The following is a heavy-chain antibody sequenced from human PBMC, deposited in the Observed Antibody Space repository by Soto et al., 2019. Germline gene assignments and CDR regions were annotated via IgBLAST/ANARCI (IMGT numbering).Heavy chain of an antibody. CDR2: SSYGGIP. CDR1: GGSISDYY. CDR3: ARARKATYITGGFDS. Sequence: KASDTLSLTCSGSGGSISDYYCIWIWQSPEEGREYIAYSSYGGIPNLNGALNGRVTMSIDTSKNQFSLKATSLTAADTAVYYCARARKATYITGGFDSWGQGTLVTVSS. D-gene: IGHD3-3*01. J-gene: IGHJ4*02. V-gene: IGHV4-59*01.